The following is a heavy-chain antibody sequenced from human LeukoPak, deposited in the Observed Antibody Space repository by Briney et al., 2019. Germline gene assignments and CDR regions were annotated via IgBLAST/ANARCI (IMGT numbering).Heavy chain of an antibody. CDR1: GFTFNRHG. V-gene: IGHV3-23*01. J-gene: IGHJ4*02. CDR2: ISSSGSTI. CDR3: ANTYYYGSGSYRY. Sequence: GGSLRLSCAASGFTFNRHGLSWVRQAPGKGLEWVSYISSSGSTIYYADSVKGRFTISRDNSKNTLYLQMNSLRAEDTAVYYCANTYYYGSGSYRYWGQGTLVTVSS. D-gene: IGHD3-10*01.